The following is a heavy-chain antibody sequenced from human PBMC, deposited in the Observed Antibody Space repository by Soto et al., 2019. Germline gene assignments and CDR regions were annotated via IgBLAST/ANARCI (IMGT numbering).Heavy chain of an antibody. D-gene: IGHD2-2*01. J-gene: IGHJ6*02. CDR1: GFTVSDHY. Sequence: GSLRLSCAASGFTVSDHYMDWVRQAPGKDLEWVGRIRNKANFYATEYAASVKGRFSISRDDSKNSLYLQMNRLKIEDTAIYYCTRVRLFPTIPKPGMDVWGQGTTVTVSS. CDR3: TRVRLFPTIPKPGMDV. V-gene: IGHV3-72*01. CDR2: IRNKANFYAT.